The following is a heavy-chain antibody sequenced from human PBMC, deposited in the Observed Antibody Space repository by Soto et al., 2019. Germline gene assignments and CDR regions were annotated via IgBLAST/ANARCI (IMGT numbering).Heavy chain of an antibody. CDR1: GFTLGSFG. CDR2: IWYDGSNK. CDR3: AREYYDILTAPLDY. J-gene: IGHJ4*02. D-gene: IGHD3-9*01. V-gene: IGHV3-33*01. Sequence: GGSRSSSLAPPGFTLGSFGRHWVRRPQGKGLEWVAVIWYDGSNKYYADSVKGRVTISRDNSKSTLYLQMYSLRAEDTAVYYCAREYYDILTAPLDYWGQGLLVTVYS.